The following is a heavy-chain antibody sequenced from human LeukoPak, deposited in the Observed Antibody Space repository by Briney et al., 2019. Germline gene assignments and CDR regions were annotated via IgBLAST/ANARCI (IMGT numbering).Heavy chain of an antibody. D-gene: IGHD6-13*01. J-gene: IGHJ4*02. CDR3: ARGSYSSSWTTYFDY. V-gene: IGHV4-31*02. CDR2: IYYSGST. Sequence: GKGLEWIGYIYYSGSTSYNPSFKRRVTISVDTSKNQFSLKLSSVTAADTAVYYCARGSYSSSWTTYFDYWGQGPLVTVSS.